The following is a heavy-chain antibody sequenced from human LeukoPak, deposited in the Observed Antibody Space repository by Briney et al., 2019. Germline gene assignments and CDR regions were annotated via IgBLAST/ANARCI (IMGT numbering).Heavy chain of an antibody. J-gene: IGHJ4*02. D-gene: IGHD3-16*02. V-gene: IGHV4-34*01. Sequence: SETLSLTCIVSGGSFSSSYWSWIRQPPGKGLEWIGEINHSGSTNYNPSLKSRVTISVDTSKNQFSLKLSSVTAADTAVYYCARGSNDYVWGSYRYLALYYFDYWGQGTLVTVSS. CDR3: ARGSNDYVWGSYRYLALYYFDY. CDR1: GGSFSSSY. CDR2: INHSGST.